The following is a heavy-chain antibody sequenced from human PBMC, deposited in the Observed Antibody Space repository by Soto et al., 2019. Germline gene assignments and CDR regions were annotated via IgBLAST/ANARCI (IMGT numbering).Heavy chain of an antibody. D-gene: IGHD2-21*01. Sequence: QVQLVESGGGVVQPGRSLRLSCAASGFTFSSYAMHWVRQAPGKGLEWVAVISYDGSNKYYADSVKGRFTICRDHSKDTAYLQVNRLSAEDTYGYYCGGERGVGCEGWFDHWGQGTLDSVSS. CDR3: GGERGVGCEGWFDH. CDR2: ISYDGSNK. V-gene: IGHV3-30-3*01. CDR1: GFTFSSYA. J-gene: IGHJ5*02.